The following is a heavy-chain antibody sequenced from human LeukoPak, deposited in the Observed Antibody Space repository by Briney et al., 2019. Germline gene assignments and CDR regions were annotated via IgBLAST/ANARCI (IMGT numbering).Heavy chain of an antibody. V-gene: IGHV3-21*01. Sequence: GGSLRLSCAASGFTFSIYSMNWVRQAPGKGLEWVSSISSSSSYIYYADSVKGRFTISRDNAKNSLYLQMNSLRAEDTAVYYCARDQEGSWFDPWGQGTLVTVSS. CDR1: GFTFSIYS. CDR2: ISSSSSYI. CDR3: ARDQEGSWFDP. J-gene: IGHJ5*02.